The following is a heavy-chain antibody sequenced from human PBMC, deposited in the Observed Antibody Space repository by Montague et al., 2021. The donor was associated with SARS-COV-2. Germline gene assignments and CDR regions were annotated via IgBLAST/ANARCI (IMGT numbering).Heavy chain of an antibody. V-gene: IGHV4-34*01. Sequence: SETLSLTCAVYGGSFSAYHWSWLRQSPRRGLEWIAEINHSGTANYNPSLKSRVSISVDTSKNQFTLKLTSVTAADTAMYYCAKEREVVRAARTLVAFDLWGQGTMVTVSS. J-gene: IGHJ3*01. CDR2: INHSGTA. D-gene: IGHD2-2*01. CDR1: GGSFSAYH. CDR3: AKEREVVRAARTLVAFDL.